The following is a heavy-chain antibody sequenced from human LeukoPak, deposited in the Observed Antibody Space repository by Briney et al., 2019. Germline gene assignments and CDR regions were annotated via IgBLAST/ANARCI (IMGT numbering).Heavy chain of an antibody. Sequence: GGSLRLSCAASGFTFSNAWMSWVRQAPGKGLEWVGRIKSKTDGGTTDYAAPVKGRFTISRDDSKNTLYLQMNSLKTEDTAVYYCTLPGGSDYYTNSDYWGQGTLVTVSS. V-gene: IGHV3-15*01. CDR1: GFTFSNAW. D-gene: IGHD3-3*01. CDR2: IKSKTDGGTT. J-gene: IGHJ4*02. CDR3: TLPGGSDYYTNSDY.